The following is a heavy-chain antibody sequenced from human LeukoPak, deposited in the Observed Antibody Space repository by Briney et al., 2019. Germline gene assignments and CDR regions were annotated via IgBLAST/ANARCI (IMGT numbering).Heavy chain of an antibody. CDR3: TALVYCVDECNYKYYFDY. D-gene: IGHD2-21*01. CDR2: IKRKSNGGTT. V-gene: IGHV3-15*01. CDR1: GFTFSDAW. Sequence: GGSLRLSCAASGFTFSDAWMSWVRQAPGKGLEWIGRIKRKSNGGTTDYAAPVKGRFTISRDDSKNTLYLQMDSLKTEDTAVYYCTALVYCVDECNYKYYFDYWGQGALVTVSS. J-gene: IGHJ4*02.